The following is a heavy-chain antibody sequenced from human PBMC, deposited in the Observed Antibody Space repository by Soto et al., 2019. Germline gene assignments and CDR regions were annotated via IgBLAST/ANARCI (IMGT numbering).Heavy chain of an antibody. CDR2: ISGSGGST. CDR1: GFTFSSYA. CDR3: AKDELEWLCWCFDL. Sequence: GGSLRLSCAASGFTFSSYAMSWVRQAPGKGLEWVSAISGSGGSTYYADSVKGRFTISRDNSKNTLYLQMNSLRAEDTGVYYWAKDELEWLCWCFDLRGRGTLVNVS. V-gene: IGHV3-23*01. D-gene: IGHD3-3*01. J-gene: IGHJ2*01.